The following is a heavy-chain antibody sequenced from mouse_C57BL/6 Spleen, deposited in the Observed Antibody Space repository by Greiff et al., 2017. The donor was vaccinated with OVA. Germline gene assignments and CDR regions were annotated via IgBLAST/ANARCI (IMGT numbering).Heavy chain of an antibody. V-gene: IGHV1-50*01. Sequence: QVQLQQPGAELVKPGASVKLSCKASGYTFTSYWMQWVKQRPGQGLEWIGEIDPSDSYTNYNQKFKGKATLTVDTYSSTAYMQLSSLTSEDSAVYYCALVDGYLNSFYAMDYWGQGTSVTVSS. J-gene: IGHJ4*01. D-gene: IGHD2-3*01. CDR1: GYTFTSYW. CDR3: ALVDGYLNSFYAMDY. CDR2: IDPSDSYT.